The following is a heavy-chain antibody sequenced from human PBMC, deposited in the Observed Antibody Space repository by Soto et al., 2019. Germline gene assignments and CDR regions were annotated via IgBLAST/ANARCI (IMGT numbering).Heavy chain of an antibody. J-gene: IGHJ6*02. CDR1: GFTFSSYG. Sequence: GESLKISCAASGFTFSSYGMHWVRQAPGKGLEWVAVISYDGSNKYYADSVKGRFTISRDNSKNTLYLQMNSLRAEDTAVYYCAKENGMDVWGQGTTVTVSS. V-gene: IGHV3-30*18. CDR2: ISYDGSNK. CDR3: AKENGMDV.